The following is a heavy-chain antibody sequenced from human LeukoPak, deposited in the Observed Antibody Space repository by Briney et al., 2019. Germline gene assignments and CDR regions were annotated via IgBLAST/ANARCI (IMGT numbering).Heavy chain of an antibody. V-gene: IGHV3-21*04. CDR1: GFTFASYS. CDR3: AEMGGYYYNSAYYS. CDR2: ISGDSTYI. Sequence: GGSLRLSCAASGFTFASYSMNWVRQAPGKGLEWVSSISGDSTYIYNAGSVKGRFTISRDNSKNTLYLQMNSLRVDDTAVYYCAEMGGYYYNSAYYSWGQGTLVTVSS. J-gene: IGHJ4*02. D-gene: IGHD3-22*01.